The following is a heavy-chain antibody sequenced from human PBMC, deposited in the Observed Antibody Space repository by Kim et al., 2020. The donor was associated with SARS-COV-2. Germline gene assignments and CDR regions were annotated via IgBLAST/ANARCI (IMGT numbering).Heavy chain of an antibody. V-gene: IGHV3-23*01. D-gene: IGHD3-16*01. CDR3: TKDTGGSRLFDY. CDR2: VGTGGVLK. J-gene: IGHJ4*02. CDR1: GFTFRSSV. Sequence: GGSLRLSCAASGFTFRSSVMSWVRQAPGKDLEWVSVVGTGGVLKYYADSVKGRFTISRDNSRSTLYLQMSSLRADDTAVNYCTKDTGGSRLFDYWGQGTL.